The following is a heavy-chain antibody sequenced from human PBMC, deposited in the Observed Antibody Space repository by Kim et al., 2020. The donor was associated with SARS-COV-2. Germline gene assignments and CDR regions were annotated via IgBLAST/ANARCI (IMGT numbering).Heavy chain of an antibody. V-gene: IGHV5-51*01. CDR1: GYSFTSYW. Sequence: GESLKISCKGSGYSFTSYWIGWVRQMPGKGLEWMGIIYPGDSDTRYSPSFQGQVTISADKSISTAYLQWSSLKASDTAMYYCARHGSETSSDWRSFFPSKNYYYYGMDVWGQGTTVTVSS. D-gene: IGHD6-19*01. CDR2: IYPGDSDT. CDR3: ARHGSETSSDWRSFFPSKNYYYYGMDV. J-gene: IGHJ6*02.